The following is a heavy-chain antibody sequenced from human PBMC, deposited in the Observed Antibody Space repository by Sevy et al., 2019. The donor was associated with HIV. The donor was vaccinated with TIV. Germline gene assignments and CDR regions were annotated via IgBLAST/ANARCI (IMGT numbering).Heavy chain of an antibody. J-gene: IGHJ6*02. CDR2: VSSDECNK. D-gene: IGHD3-16*02. Sequence: GGSLRLSCAASGFTFINYGMYWVRQAPGKGLEWVAFVSSDECNKYYVESVKGRFTISRDNSKNTLYLQMNSLGPEDRAVYYCARDAQHLPLGELSRIPSARGGMDVWGQGTAVTVSS. V-gene: IGHV3-33*07. CDR3: ARDAQHLPLGELSRIPSARGGMDV. CDR1: GFTFINYG.